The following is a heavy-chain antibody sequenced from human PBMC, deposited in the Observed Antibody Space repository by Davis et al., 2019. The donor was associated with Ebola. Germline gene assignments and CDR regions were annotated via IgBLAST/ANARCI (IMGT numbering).Heavy chain of an antibody. V-gene: IGHV4-59*12. CDR3: ARVGAATGGELDY. CDR1: GGSISDYY. CDR2: IYYSGST. D-gene: IGHD3-16*01. Sequence: MPGGSLRLSCTVSGGSISDYYWNWIRQPPGKGLEWIGYIYYSGSTYYNPSLKSRVTISVDTSKNQFSLKLSSVTAADTAVYYCARVGAATGGELDYWGQGALVTVSS. J-gene: IGHJ4*02.